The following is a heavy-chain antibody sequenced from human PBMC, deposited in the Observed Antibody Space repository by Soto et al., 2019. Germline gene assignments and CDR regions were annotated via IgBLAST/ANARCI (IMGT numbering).Heavy chain of an antibody. CDR1: GFTFSSYI. V-gene: IGHV3-21*01. CDR2: ISSSSSYI. Sequence: GGSLRLSCAASGFTFSSYIMNWVRQAPGKGLEWVSSISSSSSYIYYADSVKGRFTISRDNAKNSLYLQMNSLRAEDTAVYYCARVLDYDYVWGSYPLNLFAPWGQGTLVTVSS. D-gene: IGHD3-16*01. J-gene: IGHJ5*02. CDR3: ARVLDYDYVWGSYPLNLFAP.